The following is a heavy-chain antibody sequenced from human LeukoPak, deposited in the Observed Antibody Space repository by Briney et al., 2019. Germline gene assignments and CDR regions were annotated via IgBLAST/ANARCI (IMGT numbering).Heavy chain of an antibody. D-gene: IGHD3-16*01. CDR2: ITTTGRLT. J-gene: IGHJ3*01. CDR1: GFTFSSYE. V-gene: IGHV3-48*03. CDR3: ARDFLHLGG. Sequence: GGSLRLSCAASGFTFSSYEMNWFRQAPGKGLEWVSFITTTGRLTKYADSVKGRFTISRDNAKNTLYLQMSSLRAEDTAVYYCARDFLHLGGWGQGTMVTVSS.